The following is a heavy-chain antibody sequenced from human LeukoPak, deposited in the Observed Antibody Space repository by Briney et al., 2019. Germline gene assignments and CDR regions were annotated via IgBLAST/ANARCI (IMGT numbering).Heavy chain of an antibody. D-gene: IGHD3-22*01. J-gene: IGHJ4*02. CDR2: FDPEDGET. CDR3: ATPRSYYYDSSGYYSLDY. V-gene: IGHV1-24*01. Sequence: GASVKVSCKVSGYTLTELSMHWVRPAPGKGLAWMGGFDPEDGETIYAQKFQGRVTMTEDTSTDTAYMELSSLRSEDTAVYYCATPRSYYYDSSGYYSLDYWGQGTLVTVSS. CDR1: GYTLTELS.